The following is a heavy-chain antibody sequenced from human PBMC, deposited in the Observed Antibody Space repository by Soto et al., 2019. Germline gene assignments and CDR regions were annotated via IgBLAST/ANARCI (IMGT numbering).Heavy chain of an antibody. D-gene: IGHD6-13*01. CDR3: ARGYRQSGDSSSWVFDY. CDR1: GGSINSGGYY. CDR2: FFYSGSP. Sequence: QVQLQESGPGLVKPSQTLSLICTVSGGSINSGGYYWNWIRQHPGKGLEWIGYFFYSGSPHYNPFLRSRVTLSADTSENQFSLDLSSVTAADTAVYFCARGYRQSGDSSSWVFDYWGQGTLVNVSS. J-gene: IGHJ4*02. V-gene: IGHV4-31*03.